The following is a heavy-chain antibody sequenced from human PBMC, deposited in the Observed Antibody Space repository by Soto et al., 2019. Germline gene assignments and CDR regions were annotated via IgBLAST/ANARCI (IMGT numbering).Heavy chain of an antibody. Sequence: EVQLLESGGGLVQPGGSPRLSCAASGLTFGIYAMSWVRQAPGKGLEWVSSISAGGDSTYYTDSVKGRFTISRDNSKKTLYLQMNSLRAEDTAVYYCAKHYDRTLGSWGQGTLVTVSS. CDR1: GLTFGIYA. J-gene: IGHJ4*02. CDR3: AKHYDRTLGS. D-gene: IGHD3-16*01. V-gene: IGHV3-23*01. CDR2: ISAGGDST.